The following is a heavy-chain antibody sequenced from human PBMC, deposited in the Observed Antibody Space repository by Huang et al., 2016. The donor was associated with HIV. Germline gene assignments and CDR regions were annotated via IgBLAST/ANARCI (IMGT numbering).Heavy chain of an antibody. Sequence: EVQLVESGGGLVKPGGSLRLSWAASGFTFRSYWRQWVRQAPGEGVGGGSRINSDGSSTSYADSVKGRFSISGDNAKNALYLQMNSLRAEDTAVYYCARGPHLVWSGYKSFDYWGQGTLVTVSS. J-gene: IGHJ4*02. D-gene: IGHD3-3*01. V-gene: IGHV3-74*01. CDR2: INSDGSST. CDR1: GFTFRSYW. CDR3: ARGPHLVWSGYKSFDY.